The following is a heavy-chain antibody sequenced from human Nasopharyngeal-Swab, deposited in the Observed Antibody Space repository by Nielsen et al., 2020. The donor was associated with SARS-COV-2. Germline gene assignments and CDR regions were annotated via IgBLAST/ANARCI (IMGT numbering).Heavy chain of an antibody. CDR1: GFTFSSYS. D-gene: IGHD3-22*01. V-gene: IGHV3-21*04. J-gene: IGHJ6*02. Sequence: GESLKISCAASGFTFSSYSMNWVRQAPGKGLEWVSSISSSSSYIYYADSVKGRFTISRDNSKNTLYLQMNSLRAEDTAVYYCAKDQDYYDNSAYGGYGMDVWGQGTTVTVSS. CDR3: AKDQDYYDNSAYGGYGMDV. CDR2: ISSSSSYI.